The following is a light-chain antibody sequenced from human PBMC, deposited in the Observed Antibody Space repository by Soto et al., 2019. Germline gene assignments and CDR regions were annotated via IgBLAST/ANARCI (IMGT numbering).Light chain of an antibody. CDR3: SSYTSSSTHV. J-gene: IGLJ1*01. CDR1: SSDVGAYTF. Sequence: QSVLTQPASVSGSPGQSITISCTGTSSDVGAYTFVSWYQQHPGKVPKLMIFDVSRRPSGVSVCFSGSKSGNAASLTISSHQPEDEADYYCSSYTSSSTHVFGSGTKLTVL. CDR2: DVS. V-gene: IGLV2-14*03.